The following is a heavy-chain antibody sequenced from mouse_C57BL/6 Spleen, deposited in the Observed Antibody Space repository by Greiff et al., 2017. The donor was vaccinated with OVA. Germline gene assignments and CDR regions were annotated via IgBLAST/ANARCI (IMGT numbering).Heavy chain of an antibody. CDR1: GFTFSSYA. V-gene: IGHV5-4*01. J-gene: IGHJ2*01. Sequence: DVKLVESGGGLVKPGGSLKLSCAASGFTFSSYAMSWVRQTPEKRLEWVATISDGGSYTYYPDNVKGRVTISRDNAKNNLYLQMSHLKSEDTAMYYCARDHYGSSYFFDYWGQGTTLTVSS. D-gene: IGHD1-1*01. CDR3: ARDHYGSSYFFDY. CDR2: ISDGGSYT.